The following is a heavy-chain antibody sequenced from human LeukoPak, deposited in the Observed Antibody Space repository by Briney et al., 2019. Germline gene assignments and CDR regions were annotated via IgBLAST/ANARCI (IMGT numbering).Heavy chain of an antibody. CDR3: ARAPVPPPFGY. J-gene: IGHJ4*02. CDR2: IYYSGYT. V-gene: IGHV4-59*01. CDR1: GGSISSYY. D-gene: IGHD4-17*01. Sequence: SETLSLTCTVSGGSISSYYWSWIRQPPGKGLEWIGYIYYSGYTNYNPSLKSRVTISVDTSKNQFSLKLSSVTAADTAVYYCARAPVPPPFGYWGQGTLVTVSS.